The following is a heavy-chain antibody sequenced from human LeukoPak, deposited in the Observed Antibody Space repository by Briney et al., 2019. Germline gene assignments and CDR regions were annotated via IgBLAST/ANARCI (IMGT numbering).Heavy chain of an antibody. D-gene: IGHD4/OR15-4a*01. CDR1: GFTFSSYA. CDR2: ISYDGTNK. V-gene: IGHV3-30*14. Sequence: GGSLRLSCAASGFTFSSYAMHWVRQAPGKGLEWVAVISYDGTNKYYSDSVKGRFTISRDNSKNTLYLQMNSLRAEDTAVYYCARRAGAYSHPYDYWGQGTLVTVSS. CDR3: ARRAGAYSHPYDY. J-gene: IGHJ4*02.